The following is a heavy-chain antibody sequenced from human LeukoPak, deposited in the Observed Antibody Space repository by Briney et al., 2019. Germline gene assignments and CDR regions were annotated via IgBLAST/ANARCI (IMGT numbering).Heavy chain of an antibody. Sequence: PSETQSLTCTVSGGSISSYYWSWIRQPPGKGLEWIGYIYYSGSTNYNPSLKSRVTISVDTSKNQFSLKLSSVTAADTAVYYCARYCSGGSCYSPLFDYWGQGTLVTVSS. J-gene: IGHJ4*02. V-gene: IGHV4-59*01. D-gene: IGHD2-15*01. CDR1: GGSISSYY. CDR3: ARYCSGGSCYSPLFDY. CDR2: IYYSGST.